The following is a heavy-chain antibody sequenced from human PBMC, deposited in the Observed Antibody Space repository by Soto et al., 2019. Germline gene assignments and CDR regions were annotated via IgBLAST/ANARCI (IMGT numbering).Heavy chain of an antibody. J-gene: IGHJ6*02. CDR1: GYTFSTYA. D-gene: IGHD1-26*01. V-gene: IGHV1-3*01. CDR3: VRDSRSITWPYYYYGMDV. CDR2: LNAGNGDT. Sequence: QVQLVQSGAEVKKPGASVKVSCKASGYTFSTYAMHWVRQAPGQSLEWMGWLNAGNGDTKYSQKFQGRVTITRDTAVSTAYMDLSSLRSEDTAVYYCVRDSRSITWPYYYYGMDVWGQGTTVTVSS.